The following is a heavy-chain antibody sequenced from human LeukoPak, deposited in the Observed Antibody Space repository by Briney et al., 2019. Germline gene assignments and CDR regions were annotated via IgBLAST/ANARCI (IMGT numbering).Heavy chain of an antibody. D-gene: IGHD3-10*01. CDR3: ARGRPSRTRFGELLCFDY. CDR1: GGSFSGYY. Sequence: PSESLSLTCAVYGGSFSGYYWSWLRQPPGKGLEWIGEINHSGSTNYNPSLMSRVTISVDTSKNQFSLKLSSVTAADTAVYYCARGRPSRTRFGELLCFDYWGQGTLVAVSS. J-gene: IGHJ4*02. V-gene: IGHV4-34*01. CDR2: INHSGST.